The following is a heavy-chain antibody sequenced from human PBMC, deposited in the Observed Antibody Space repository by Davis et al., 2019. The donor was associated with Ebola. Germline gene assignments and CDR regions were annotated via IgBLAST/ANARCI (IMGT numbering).Heavy chain of an antibody. CDR1: GYTFSGYG. V-gene: IGHV1-18*01. CDR3: AKAHNLYYDNRDDAFDI. Sequence: ASVKVSCKAAGYTFSGYGITWVRQAPGQGLEWMGWISGYNGNTDYAENLQGRVTMTTDTSTSTAYMELRSLRSDDTAVYYCAKAHNLYYDNRDDAFDIWGQGTMVTVSS. D-gene: IGHD3-16*01. CDR2: ISGYNGNT. J-gene: IGHJ3*02.